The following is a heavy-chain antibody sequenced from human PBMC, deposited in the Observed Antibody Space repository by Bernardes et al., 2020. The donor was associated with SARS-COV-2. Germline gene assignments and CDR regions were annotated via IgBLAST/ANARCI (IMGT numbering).Heavy chain of an antibody. Sequence: ETLSLTCAVYGGSFSGYYWSWIRQPPGKGLEWIGEINHSGSTNYNPSLKSRVTISVDTSKNQFSLKLSSVTAADTAVYYCARGPWGSYYFDYWGQGTLVTVSS. CDR1: GGSFSGYY. J-gene: IGHJ4*02. CDR2: INHSGST. CDR3: ARGPWGSYYFDY. V-gene: IGHV4-34*01. D-gene: IGHD3-16*01.